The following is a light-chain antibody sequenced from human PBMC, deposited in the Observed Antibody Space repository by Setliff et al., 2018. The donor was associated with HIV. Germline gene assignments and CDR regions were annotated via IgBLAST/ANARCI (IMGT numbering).Light chain of an antibody. CDR3: SSYAVTNTLP. CDR2: EVS. V-gene: IGLV2-14*01. CDR1: SSDVGGYSH. J-gene: IGLJ1*01. Sequence: QSVLTQPRSVSGSPGQSITISCTGTSSDVGGYSHVSWYQQHPGKAPKLIIYEVSNRPSGVSNRFSGSKSGNTASLTISGLQAEDEADYYCSSYAVTNTLPFGTGTKVTVL.